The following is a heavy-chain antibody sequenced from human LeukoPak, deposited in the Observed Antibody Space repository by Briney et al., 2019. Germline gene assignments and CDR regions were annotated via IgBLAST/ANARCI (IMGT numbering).Heavy chain of an antibody. CDR1: GGSFSGYY. CDR3: AREPIHYGMDV. CDR2: INHSGST. Sequence: PSETLSLTCAVYGGSFSGYYWSWIRQPPGKGLEWIGEINHSGSTNYNPSLKSRVTISVDTSKNQFSLKLSSVTAADTAVYYCAREPIHYGMDVWGQGTTVTVSS. V-gene: IGHV4-34*01. J-gene: IGHJ6*02.